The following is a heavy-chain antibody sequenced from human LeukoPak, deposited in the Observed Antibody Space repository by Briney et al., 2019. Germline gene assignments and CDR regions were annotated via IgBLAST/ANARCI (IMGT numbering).Heavy chain of an antibody. D-gene: IGHD5-24*01. CDR3: ARGLQENLAWLRAFSAFDI. CDR1: GYTFTGYH. V-gene: IGHV1-18*01. J-gene: IGHJ3*02. CDR2: INAYNGNT. Sequence: GASVKVSCKASGYTFTGYHMHWVRQAPGQGLEWMGWINAYNGNTNYAQKLQGRVTMTTDTSTSTAYMELRSLRSDDTAVYYCARGLQENLAWLRAFSAFDIWGQGTMVTVSS.